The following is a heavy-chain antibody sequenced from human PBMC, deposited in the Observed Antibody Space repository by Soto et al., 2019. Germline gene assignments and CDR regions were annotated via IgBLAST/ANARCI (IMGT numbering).Heavy chain of an antibody. J-gene: IGHJ6*02. Sequence: SLKISCKTSGHRFTTYWISWVRQMPGKGLEYMGKINPTDSETNYSPSFEGHVTFSVDRSTSTAYVRWNSLKASDTAMYYCASPTMTSTSFYYAMDVWGQGTTVTVSS. CDR3: ASPTMTSTSFYYAMDV. CDR1: GHRFTTYW. CDR2: INPTDSET. D-gene: IGHD4-17*01. V-gene: IGHV5-10-1*01.